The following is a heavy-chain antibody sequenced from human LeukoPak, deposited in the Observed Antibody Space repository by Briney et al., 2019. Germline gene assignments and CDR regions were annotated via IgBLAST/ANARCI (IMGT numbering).Heavy chain of an antibody. CDR1: GLTFSNYT. CDR2: ITGSGDTT. CDR3: AKSRNGWYVFEN. D-gene: IGHD6-13*01. V-gene: IGHV3-23*01. Sequence: GGSLRLSCAASGLTFSNYTMSWVRQAPGKGLEWVSLITGSGDTTSYADSVRGRFTTSRDNSKSTLYLQMNSLRAEDTAVYYCAKSRNGWYVFENWGQGTLVTVSS. J-gene: IGHJ4*02.